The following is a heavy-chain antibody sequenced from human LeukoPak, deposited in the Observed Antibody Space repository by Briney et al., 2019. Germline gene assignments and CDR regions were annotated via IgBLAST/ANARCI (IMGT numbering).Heavy chain of an antibody. Sequence: PSETLSLTCTVSGGSISSYYWSWIRQPAGKGLEWIGRIYTSGSTNYNPSLKSRVTISVDKSKTQFSLTLSSVTAADTAVYYCVGAVAGRDAFDIWGQGTMVTVSS. V-gene: IGHV4-4*07. CDR1: GGSISSYY. CDR2: IYTSGST. J-gene: IGHJ3*02. D-gene: IGHD6-19*01. CDR3: VGAVAGRDAFDI.